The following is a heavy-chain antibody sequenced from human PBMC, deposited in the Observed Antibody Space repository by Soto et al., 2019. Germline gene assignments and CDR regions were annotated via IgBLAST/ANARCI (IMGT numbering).Heavy chain of an antibody. CDR1: GFTFSTYW. J-gene: IGHJ4*01. CDR2: IKQDGSQK. D-gene: IGHD6-19*01. CDR3: ARVGYVNGWIFDC. V-gene: IGHV3-7*01. Sequence: PGGSLRLSCAASGFTFSTYWMSWVRQPPGKGLEWVANIKQDGSQKYYVDSVKGRFTLSRDNAKNSLHLQMDSLRAEDTAMYFCARVGYVNGWIFDCWGQGTLVTVSS.